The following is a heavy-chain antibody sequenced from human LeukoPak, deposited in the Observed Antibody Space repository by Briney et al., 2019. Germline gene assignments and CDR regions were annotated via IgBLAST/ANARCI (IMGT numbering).Heavy chain of an antibody. Sequence: GGSLRLSCAGSGFTFNYYEMHWVRQAPGKGLEWVAVISNDGSSQYHADYVKGRFSVSRDNSKNTLYLQMNNLRADDTAVYYCARDKDCSSTTCYNAFDLWGQGTMVTVSS. CDR3: ARDKDCSSTTCYNAFDL. J-gene: IGHJ3*01. CDR1: GFTFNYYE. V-gene: IGHV3-30-3*01. D-gene: IGHD2-2*02. CDR2: ISNDGSSQ.